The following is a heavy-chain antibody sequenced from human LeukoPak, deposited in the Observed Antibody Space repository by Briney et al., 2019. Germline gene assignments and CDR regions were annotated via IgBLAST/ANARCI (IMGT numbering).Heavy chain of an antibody. Sequence: GGSLRLSCAASGFTFSSYWMHWVRHAPGKGQVWVSRINNDGRITSYADSVKGRFTISRDYAKNTLYLQMNSLRAEDTAIYYCARDTMAVAGDFDYWGQGTLVTVSS. CDR3: ARDTMAVAGDFDY. V-gene: IGHV3-74*01. D-gene: IGHD6-19*01. J-gene: IGHJ4*02. CDR1: GFTFSSYW. CDR2: INNDGRIT.